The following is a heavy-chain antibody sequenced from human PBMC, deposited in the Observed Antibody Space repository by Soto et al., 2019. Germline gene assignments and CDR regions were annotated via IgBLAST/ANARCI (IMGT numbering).Heavy chain of an antibody. CDR1: GYTFTIDD. CDR3: ARLGGSYAVPHFDY. D-gene: IGHD1-26*01. Sequence: DSVKVSWKASGYTFTIDDINWGRQATGQGLEWMGWMNPNSGDTGYAQKFQGRVTMTRNTSIRTAYMELSSVTAADTAVYYCARLGGSYAVPHFDYWGQGTLVTVSS. CDR2: MNPNSGDT. V-gene: IGHV1-8*01. J-gene: IGHJ4*02.